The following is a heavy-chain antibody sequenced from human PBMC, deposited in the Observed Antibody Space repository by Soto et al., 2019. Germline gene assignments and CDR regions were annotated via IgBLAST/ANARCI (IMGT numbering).Heavy chain of an antibody. J-gene: IGHJ5*02. V-gene: IGHV1-2*04. CDR2: INPNSGGT. D-gene: IGHD6-13*01. CDR3: ARDSQEQQLLSRLDP. CDR1: GYTFTGYY. Sequence: QVQLVQSGAEVKKPGASVKVSCKASGYTFTGYYMHWVRQAPGQGLEWMGWINPNSGGTNYAQKFQGWVTMTRDTSISKAYMELSRLRSDDTAVYYCARDSQEQQLLSRLDPWGQGTLVTVSS.